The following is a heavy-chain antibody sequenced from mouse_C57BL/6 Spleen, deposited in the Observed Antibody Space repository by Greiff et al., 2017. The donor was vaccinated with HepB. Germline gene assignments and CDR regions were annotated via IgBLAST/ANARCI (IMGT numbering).Heavy chain of an antibody. CDR1: GFTFSDYG. CDR2: ISSGSSTI. V-gene: IGHV5-17*01. Sequence: EVKLVESGGGLVKPGGSLKLSCAASGFTFSDYGMHWVRQAPEKGLEWVAYISSGSSTIYYADTVKGRFTISRDNAKNTLFLQMTSLRSEDTAVYYCARPGCSNYNYYAMDDWGQGTSVTVSS. J-gene: IGHJ4*01. D-gene: IGHD2-5*01. CDR3: ARPGCSNYNYYAMDD.